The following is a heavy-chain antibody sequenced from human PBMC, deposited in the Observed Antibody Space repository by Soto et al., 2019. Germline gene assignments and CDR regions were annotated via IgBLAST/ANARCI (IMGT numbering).Heavy chain of an antibody. V-gene: IGHV4-34*01. CDR1: GGSFSGYY. CDR3: ARNYDFWSGYYNPIGFDY. J-gene: IGHJ4*02. Sequence: SETLSLTCAVYGGSFSGYYWSWIRQPPGKGLEWIGEINHSGSTNYNPPLKSRVTISVDTSKNQFSLKLSSVTAADTAVYYCARNYDFWSGYYNPIGFDYWGQGTLVTVSS. CDR2: INHSGST. D-gene: IGHD3-3*01.